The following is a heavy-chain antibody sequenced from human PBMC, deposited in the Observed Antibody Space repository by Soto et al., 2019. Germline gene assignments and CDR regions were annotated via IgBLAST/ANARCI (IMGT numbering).Heavy chain of an antibody. CDR2: IYYSGST. CDR1: GGSISSYY. Sequence: QVQLQESGPGLVKPSETLSLTCTVSGGSISSYYWSWIRQPPGKGLEWIGYIYYSGSTNYNPSLKSRVTISVDTSKNQFSLKLSSVTAADTAVYYCARAQPPFTIFGVVTHYYYYYGMDVW. V-gene: IGHV4-59*01. D-gene: IGHD3-3*01. CDR3: ARAQPPFTIFGVVTHYYYYYGMDV. J-gene: IGHJ6*01.